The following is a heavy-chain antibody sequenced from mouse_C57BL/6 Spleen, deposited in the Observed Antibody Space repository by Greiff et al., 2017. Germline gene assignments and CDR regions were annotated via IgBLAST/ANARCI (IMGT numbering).Heavy chain of an antibody. CDR2: IDPSDSET. Sequence: QQPGAELVRPGSSVKLSCKASGYTFTSYWMHWVKQRPIQGLEWIGNIDPSDSETHYNQKFKDKATLTVDKSSSTVYMQLSSLTSEDSAVYYCARSDYGSSYWYFDVWGTGTTVTVSS. CDR1: GYTFTSYW. V-gene: IGHV1-52*01. D-gene: IGHD1-1*01. CDR3: ARSDYGSSYWYFDV. J-gene: IGHJ1*03.